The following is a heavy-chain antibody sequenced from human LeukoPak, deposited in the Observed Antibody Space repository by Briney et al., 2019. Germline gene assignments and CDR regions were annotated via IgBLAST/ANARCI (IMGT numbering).Heavy chain of an antibody. Sequence: PGGSLRLSCAASGFTFSSYDMHWVRQPTGKGLEWVSAIGTAGDTYYPGSVKGRFTISRENAKNSLYLRMNSLRAGDTAVYYCAREAAGGGYFDYWGQGTLVTVSS. CDR1: GFTFSSYD. V-gene: IGHV3-13*01. CDR3: AREAAGGGYFDY. J-gene: IGHJ4*02. D-gene: IGHD2-15*01. CDR2: IGTAGDT.